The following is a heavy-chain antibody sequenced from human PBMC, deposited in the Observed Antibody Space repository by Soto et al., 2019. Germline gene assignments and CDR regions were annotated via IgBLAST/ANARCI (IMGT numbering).Heavy chain of an antibody. CDR3: AKTRAQWQRLCHFDH. D-gene: IGHD6-19*01. J-gene: IGHJ4*02. Sequence: GGSLRLSCAASGFTFSRYGMHWARQAPGKGLEWVAAMSYHGSHKHYADSVKGRFTISSDNSKDTLYLQMNNLRAHDTAVYYFAKTRAQWQRLCHFDHWGQGTLVTVSS. CDR2: MSYHGSHK. CDR1: GFTFSRYG. V-gene: IGHV3-30*18.